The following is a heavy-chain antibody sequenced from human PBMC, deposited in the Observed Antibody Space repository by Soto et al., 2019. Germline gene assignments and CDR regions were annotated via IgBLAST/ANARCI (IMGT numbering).Heavy chain of an antibody. J-gene: IGHJ6*02. Sequence: GESLKISGQCSGYNFASYWISWVRQMPGKGLEWMGRIDPIDSYTNYSPSFQGHVTISADKSISTAYLQWSSLKASDTAMYYCARRYRSSASCPRNYYGMDVWGQGTTVTVSS. CDR3: ARRYRSSASCPRNYYGMDV. CDR2: IDPIDSYT. D-gene: IGHD2-2*01. CDR1: GYNFASYW. V-gene: IGHV5-10-1*01.